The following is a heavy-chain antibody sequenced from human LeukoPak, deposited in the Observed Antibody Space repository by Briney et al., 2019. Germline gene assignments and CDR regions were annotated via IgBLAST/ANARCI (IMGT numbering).Heavy chain of an antibody. CDR3: ANFYCTSSRCSSSFDN. CDR1: GYTFTKYG. Sequence: ASVEVSCKASGYTFTKYGISWVRQDPGQGLEWMGWITTYNGNTNTVREFQDRVTMTTDTSTSTAYVELRSLTSDDTAVYYCANFYCTSSRCSSSFDNWGQGTLVTVSS. V-gene: IGHV1-18*01. D-gene: IGHD2-2*01. J-gene: IGHJ4*02. CDR2: ITTYNGNT.